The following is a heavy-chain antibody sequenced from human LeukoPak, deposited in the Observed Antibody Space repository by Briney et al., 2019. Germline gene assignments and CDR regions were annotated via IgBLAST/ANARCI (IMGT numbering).Heavy chain of an antibody. Sequence: SETLSLTCTVSGGSISSYYWSWIRQPPGKGLEWIGYIYYSGSTNYNPSLKSRVTISVDTSKNQFSLKLSSVTAADTAVYYCARGQGGYSDYWGQGTLVTVSS. D-gene: IGHD6-13*01. V-gene: IGHV4-59*01. J-gene: IGHJ4*02. CDR1: GGSISSYY. CDR3: ARGQGGYSDY. CDR2: IYYSGST.